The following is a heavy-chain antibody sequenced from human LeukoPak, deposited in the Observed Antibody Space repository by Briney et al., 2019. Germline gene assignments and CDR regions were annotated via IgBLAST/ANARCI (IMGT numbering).Heavy chain of an antibody. Sequence: ASVKVSCKASGYTFTSYGISWVRQAPGQGLEWMGWISAYNGNTNYAQKLQGRVTMTTDTSTSTAYMELSSLRSEDTAVYYCARSRGVRRYFDYWGQGTLVTVSS. V-gene: IGHV1-18*01. D-gene: IGHD3-10*01. CDR2: ISAYNGNT. J-gene: IGHJ4*02. CDR1: GYTFTSYG. CDR3: ARSRGVRRYFDY.